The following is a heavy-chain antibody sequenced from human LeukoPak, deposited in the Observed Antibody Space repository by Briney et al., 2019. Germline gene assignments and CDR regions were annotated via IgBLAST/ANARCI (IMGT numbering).Heavy chain of an antibody. J-gene: IGHJ4*02. CDR2: ISAYNGNT. D-gene: IGHD3-9*01. Sequence: GASVKVSCKASGYTFTSYGISWVRQAPGQGLERMGWISAYNGNTNYAQKLQGRVTMTTDTSTSTAYMELRSLRSDDTAVYYCARSGDFDWLPQRAFDYWGQGTLVTVSS. CDR3: ARSGDFDWLPQRAFDY. V-gene: IGHV1-18*01. CDR1: GYTFTSYG.